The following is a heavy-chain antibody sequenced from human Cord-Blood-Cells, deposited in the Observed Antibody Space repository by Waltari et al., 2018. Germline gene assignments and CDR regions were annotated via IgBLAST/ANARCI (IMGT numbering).Heavy chain of an antibody. J-gene: IGHJ4*02. Sequence: EVQLVESGGGLVQPGGSLRLSCAASGFTFSSYEMNWVRQAPGKGLELVSYISSSGSTIYYADSVKGRFTISRDNAKNSLYLQMNSLRAEDTAVYYCASYWGPVDYWGQGTLVTVSS. CDR3: ASYWGPVDY. CDR2: ISSSGSTI. V-gene: IGHV3-48*03. D-gene: IGHD7-27*01. CDR1: GFTFSSYE.